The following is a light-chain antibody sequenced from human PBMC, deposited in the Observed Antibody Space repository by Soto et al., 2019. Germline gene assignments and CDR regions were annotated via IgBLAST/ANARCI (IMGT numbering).Light chain of an antibody. CDR3: QKYNIAPWT. CDR1: QGIRNY. CDR2: GAS. J-gene: IGKJ1*01. Sequence: DSQMTQSPSSVTASVGDRVTITGRASQGIRNYVAWYQQKPGKAPKLLISGASTLQSGVPSRFSGSGSGTDFTLTINSLQPEDVATYYCQKYNIAPWTFGQGTKVDIK. V-gene: IGKV1-27*01.